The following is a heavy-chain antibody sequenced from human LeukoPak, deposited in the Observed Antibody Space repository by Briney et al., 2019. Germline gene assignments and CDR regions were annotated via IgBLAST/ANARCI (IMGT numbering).Heavy chain of an antibody. J-gene: IGHJ4*02. V-gene: IGHV1-2*02. D-gene: IGHD3-16*01. Sequence: GASVKVSCKASGYTFTTYAMDWVRQAPGQGLEWMGWINPNSGGTNYAQKFQGRVTMTRDTSISTAYMELSRLRSDDTAVYYCARDGGGSSWDYWGQGTLVTVSS. CDR2: INPNSGGT. CDR1: GYTFTTYA. CDR3: ARDGGGSSWDY.